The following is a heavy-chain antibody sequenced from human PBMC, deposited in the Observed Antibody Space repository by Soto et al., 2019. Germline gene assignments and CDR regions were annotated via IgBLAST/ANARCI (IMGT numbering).Heavy chain of an antibody. J-gene: IGHJ4*02. D-gene: IGHD3-10*01. CDR3: IRVLWFGELF. CDR2: IYWDDDK. CDR1: GFSLSTRGVG. V-gene: IGHV2-5*02. Sequence: QITLKESGPTLVKPTQTLTLTCTFSGFSLSTRGVGVGWIRQTPGKALEWLALIYWDDDKRYSPSLKSRLTITKDTSKDQVLIVMSNMDPVDTATYYCIRVLWFGELFWGQGTLVTVSS.